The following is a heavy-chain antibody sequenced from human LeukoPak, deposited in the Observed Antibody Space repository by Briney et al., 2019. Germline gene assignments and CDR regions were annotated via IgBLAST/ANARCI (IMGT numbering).Heavy chain of an antibody. Sequence: PSETLSLTCTVSGGSISTYYWSWIRQPAGKGLEWVGQIYTSGSTSYNPSLKSRVTISVDKSKNQLSLKLSSVTAADTAVYYCQAVTTTYSDYWGQGTLVTVSS. V-gene: IGHV4-4*07. J-gene: IGHJ4*02. D-gene: IGHD4-17*01. CDR1: GGSISTYY. CDR2: IYTSGST. CDR3: QAVTTTYSDY.